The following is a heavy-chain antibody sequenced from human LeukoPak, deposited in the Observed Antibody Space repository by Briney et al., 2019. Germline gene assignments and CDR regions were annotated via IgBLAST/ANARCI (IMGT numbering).Heavy chain of an antibody. CDR1: GGSISSYY. D-gene: IGHD2-15*01. V-gene: IGHV4-59*01. CDR2: IYYSGST. Sequence: KTSETLSLTCTVSGGSISSYYWSWLRQPPGKGLEWIGYIYYSGSTNYNPSLKSRVTISVDTSKNQFSLKLTSVTAADTAVYYCARVVVAATDYFDYWGQGALVTVSP. J-gene: IGHJ4*02. CDR3: ARVVVAATDYFDY.